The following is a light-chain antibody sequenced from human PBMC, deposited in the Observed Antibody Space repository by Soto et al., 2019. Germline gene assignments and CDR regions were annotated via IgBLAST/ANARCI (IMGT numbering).Light chain of an antibody. V-gene: IGKV3-15*01. J-gene: IGKJ4*01. CDR3: QQYNNWPPT. CDR1: QSVSSN. Sequence: EIVMTQSQATLSVSPGERATLSCRASQSVSSNLDGYQQKPGQAPRLLIYGASTRATGIPARFSGSGSGTEFTLTISSLQSEDFAVYYCQQYNNWPPTFGGGTKVDIK. CDR2: GAS.